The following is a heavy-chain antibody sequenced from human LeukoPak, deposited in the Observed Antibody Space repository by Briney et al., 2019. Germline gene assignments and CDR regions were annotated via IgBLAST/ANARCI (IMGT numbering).Heavy chain of an antibody. Sequence: SSETLSLTCTVSGGSISSYYWSWIRQPPGKGLGWIVYIYYSGSTNYNPSLKSRVTISVDTSKHQFSLKLSSVSAADTAVYYCARASAGPVWFGETPFGMDVWGQGTTVTVSS. D-gene: IGHD3-10*01. CDR2: IYYSGST. J-gene: IGHJ6*02. CDR1: GGSISSYY. V-gene: IGHV4-59*01. CDR3: ARASAGPVWFGETPFGMDV.